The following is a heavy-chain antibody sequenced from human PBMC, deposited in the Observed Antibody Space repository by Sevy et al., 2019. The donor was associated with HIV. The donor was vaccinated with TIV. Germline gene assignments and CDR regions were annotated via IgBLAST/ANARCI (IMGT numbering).Heavy chain of an antibody. Sequence: GGSLRLSCTASGFTVSSNYMSWVRQAPGKGLEWVSVLYSGGSTYYADSVKGRFTISRDNSKNTLYLQMNSLRAEDTAVYYRARVTVRGFDYWGQGTLVTVSS. D-gene: IGHD3-10*01. CDR1: GFTVSSNY. J-gene: IGHJ4*02. CDR2: LYSGGST. V-gene: IGHV3-53*01. CDR3: ARVTVRGFDY.